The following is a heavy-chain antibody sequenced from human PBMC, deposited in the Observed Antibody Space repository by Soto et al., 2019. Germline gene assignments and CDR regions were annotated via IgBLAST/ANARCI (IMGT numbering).Heavy chain of an antibody. CDR2: IYYSGST. Sequence: SETLSLTCAVSGYSISSSNWWGWIRQPPGKGLEWIGYIYYSGSTYYNPSLKSRITISVDTSKNQFSLKLSSVTAADTAVYYCARDWYYSDSTGYYHDVFDIWGQGTMVTVSS. CDR1: GYSISSSNW. CDR3: ARDWYYSDSTGYYHDVFDI. J-gene: IGHJ3*02. D-gene: IGHD3-22*01. V-gene: IGHV4-28*03.